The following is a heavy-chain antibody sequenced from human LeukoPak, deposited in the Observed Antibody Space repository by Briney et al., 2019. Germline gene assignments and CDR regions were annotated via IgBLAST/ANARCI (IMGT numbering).Heavy chain of an antibody. V-gene: IGHV1-2*02. CDR3: ARDPGVDTAMGGWFDP. CDR1: VYTLTGYY. D-gene: IGHD5-18*01. Sequence: ASVKVSRKPSVYTLTGYYMHAVPQTPQQGLESMGWINPNSGGTNYTQKFQGRVTMTRDTSISTAYMELSRLRSADTAVYYCARDPGVDTAMGGWFDPWGQGTLVTVSS. J-gene: IGHJ5*02. CDR2: INPNSGGT.